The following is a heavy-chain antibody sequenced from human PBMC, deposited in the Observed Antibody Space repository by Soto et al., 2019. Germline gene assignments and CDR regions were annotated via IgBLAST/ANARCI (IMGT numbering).Heavy chain of an antibody. D-gene: IGHD3-22*01. J-gene: IGHJ3*02. V-gene: IGHV4-31*03. CDR3: AREYYYDSSGYSISAPNAFDI. Sequence: PSETLSLTCTVSGGSISSGGYYWSWIRQHPGKGLEWIGYIYYSGSTYYNPSLKSRVTISVDTSKNQFPLKLSSVTAADTAVYYCAREYYYDSSGYSISAPNAFDIWGQGTMVTVSS. CDR1: GGSISSGGYY. CDR2: IYYSGST.